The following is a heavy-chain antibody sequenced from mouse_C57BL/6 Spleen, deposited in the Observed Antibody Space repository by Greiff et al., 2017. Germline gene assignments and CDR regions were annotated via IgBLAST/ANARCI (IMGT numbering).Heavy chain of an antibody. V-gene: IGHV1-61*01. Sequence: QVQLQQPGAELVRPGSSVKLSCKASGYTFTSYWMDWVKQRPGQGLEWIGNIYPSDSETHYNQKFKDKATLTVDKSSSTAYMQLSSLTSEDSAVYYWARSKLGGKAYWGQGTTLTVSS. CDR1: GYTFTSYW. D-gene: IGHD4-1*01. J-gene: IGHJ2*01. CDR2: IYPSDSET. CDR3: ARSKLGGKAY.